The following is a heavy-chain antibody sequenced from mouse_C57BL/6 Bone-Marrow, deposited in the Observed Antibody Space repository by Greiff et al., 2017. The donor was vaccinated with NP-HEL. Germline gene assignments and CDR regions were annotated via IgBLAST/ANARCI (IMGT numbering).Heavy chain of an antibody. D-gene: IGHD4-1*01. CDR3: AREGTGTGSWFAY. Sequence: VQLKESGGGLVQPGESLKLSCESNEYEFPSLDMSWVRKTPEKRLELVAAINSDGGSTYYPDTMERRFIISRDNTKKTLYLQMSSLRSEDTALYDCAREGTGTGSWFAYWGQGTLVTVSA. J-gene: IGHJ3*01. CDR2: INSDGGST. V-gene: IGHV5-2*01. CDR1: EYEFPSLD.